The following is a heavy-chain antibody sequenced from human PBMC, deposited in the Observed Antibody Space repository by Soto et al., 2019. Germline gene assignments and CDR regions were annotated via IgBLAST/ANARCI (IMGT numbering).Heavy chain of an antibody. CDR1: GFTFSDHY. V-gene: IGHV3-72*01. CDR3: TRVRLGRSRSSDY. CDR2: IKNKANSYTT. Sequence: EVQLVESGGGLVQPEGSLRLSCAASGFTFSDHYMDWVRQAPGKGLEWVGRIKNKANSYTTEYAATVKGRFIISRDDSKHSVFLQMNRLKTDDTAVYYCTRVRLGRSRSSDYWGQGILVTVSS. D-gene: IGHD6-19*01. J-gene: IGHJ4*02.